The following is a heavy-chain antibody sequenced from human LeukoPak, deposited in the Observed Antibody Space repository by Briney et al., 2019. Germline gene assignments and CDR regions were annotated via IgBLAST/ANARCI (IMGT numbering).Heavy chain of an antibody. D-gene: IGHD1-26*01. CDR2: IYYSGST. CDR3: ARFEVGATGTFDY. J-gene: IGHJ4*02. CDR1: GGSISSYY. Sequence: SETLSLTCTVSGGSISSYYWSWIRQPPGKGLEWIGYIYYSGSTNYNPSLKSRVTISVDTSKNQFSLKLGSVTAADTAVYYCARFEVGATGTFDYWGQGTLVTVSS. V-gene: IGHV4-59*08.